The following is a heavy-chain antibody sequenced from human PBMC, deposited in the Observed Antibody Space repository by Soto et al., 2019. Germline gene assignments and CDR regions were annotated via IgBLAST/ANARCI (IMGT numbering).Heavy chain of an antibody. D-gene: IGHD1-26*01. J-gene: IGHJ4*02. CDR3: ARDTGGVDY. CDR1: GGSISSYY. Sequence: QVQLQEWGPGLVKTSETLCLTCTVSGGSISSYYWSWIRQPPGKGLEWIGYIDYSGSTNYNPSLMSRVTIAVDTSKNQSSLKLSSVTAADTAVYYCARDTGGVDYWGQGTLVTVSS. V-gene: IGHV4-59*01. CDR2: IDYSGST.